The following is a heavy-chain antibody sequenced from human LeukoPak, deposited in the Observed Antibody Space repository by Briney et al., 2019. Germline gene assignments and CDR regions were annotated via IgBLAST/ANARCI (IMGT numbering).Heavy chain of an antibody. D-gene: IGHD3-22*01. CDR2: IYYSGST. J-gene: IGHJ3*02. CDR1: GGSISSGGYY. Sequence: SETLSLTCTVSGGSISSGGYYWSWIRQHPGKGLEWIGYIYYSGSTYYNPSLKSRVTISVDTSKNQFSLKLSSVTAADTAVYYCARDCVGDSSGYFTPATNAFDIWGQGTMVTVSS. CDR3: ARDCVGDSSGYFTPATNAFDI. V-gene: IGHV4-31*03.